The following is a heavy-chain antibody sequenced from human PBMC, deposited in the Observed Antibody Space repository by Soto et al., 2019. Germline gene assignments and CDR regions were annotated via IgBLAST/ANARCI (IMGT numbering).Heavy chain of an antibody. V-gene: IGHV3-30-3*01. CDR1: GFTFSSYA. Sequence: QVQLVESGGGVVQPGRSLRLSCAASGFTFSSYAMHWVRQAPGKGLEWVAVISYDGSNKYYADSVKGRFTISRDNSKNTLYRQMNSLMAEDTAVYYCARYIVVVTATYAFDIWGQGTMVTVSS. J-gene: IGHJ3*02. CDR3: ARYIVVVTATYAFDI. D-gene: IGHD2-21*02. CDR2: ISYDGSNK.